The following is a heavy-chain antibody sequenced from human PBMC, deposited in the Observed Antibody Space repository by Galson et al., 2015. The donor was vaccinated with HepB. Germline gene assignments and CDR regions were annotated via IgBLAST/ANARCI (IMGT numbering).Heavy chain of an antibody. J-gene: IGHJ4*02. CDR2: ISYDGSK. CDR1: GFTFSSYD. CDR3: ARVRINNLDY. Sequence: SLRLSCAASGFTFSSYDLYWVRQAPGKGLAWVAVISYDGSKTYADSVKGRFTISRDNSKSTLYLHMNSLRFEDTSMYYCARVRINNLDYWGQGTLVTVSS. D-gene: IGHD1/OR15-1a*01. V-gene: IGHV3-30-3*01.